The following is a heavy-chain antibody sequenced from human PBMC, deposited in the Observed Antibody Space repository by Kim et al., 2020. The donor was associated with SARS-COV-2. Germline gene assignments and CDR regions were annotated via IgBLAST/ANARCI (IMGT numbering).Heavy chain of an antibody. Sequence: GGSLRLSCEASGFSVSNYWINWVRHAPGKGLVWVSRISSDGRYTHYADSVKGRFTLSRDNAENTLFLQMNSLRAEDTAVYYCARGMFSSGFDVWGQGTTVTVSS. CDR1: GFSVSNYW. D-gene: IGHD3-10*02. CDR2: ISSDGRYT. CDR3: ARGMFSSGFDV. J-gene: IGHJ6*02. V-gene: IGHV3-74*01.